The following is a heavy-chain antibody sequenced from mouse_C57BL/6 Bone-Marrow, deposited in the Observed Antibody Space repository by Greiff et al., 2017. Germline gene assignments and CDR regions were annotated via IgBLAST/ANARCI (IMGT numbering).Heavy chain of an antibody. D-gene: IGHD2-1*01. CDR1: GYTFTSYW. J-gene: IGHJ2*01. Sequence: VQLQQPGAELVRPGTSVKLSCKASGYTFTSYWMHWVKQRPGQGLEWIGVIDPSDSYTNYNQKFKGKATLTVDTSSSTAYMQLSSLTSEDSAVYYCARSPIYYGNYLDYWGQGTTLTVSS. CDR3: ARSPIYYGNYLDY. V-gene: IGHV1-59*01. CDR2: IDPSDSYT.